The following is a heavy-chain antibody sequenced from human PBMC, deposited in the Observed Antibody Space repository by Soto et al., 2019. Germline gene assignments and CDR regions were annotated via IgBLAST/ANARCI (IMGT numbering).Heavy chain of an antibody. Sequence: QVQLVQSGAEEKKPGASVKVSCKASGYTFTGYAMHWVRQAPGQRLEWMGWINAGNGNTKYSQKFQGRVTITRYPAASTAYMELSSLRSEDTAVYYCARAVAVPADFDYWGQGTLVTVSS. V-gene: IGHV1-3*05. CDR3: ARAVAVPADFDY. CDR1: GYTFTGYA. CDR2: INAGNGNT. J-gene: IGHJ4*02. D-gene: IGHD6-19*01.